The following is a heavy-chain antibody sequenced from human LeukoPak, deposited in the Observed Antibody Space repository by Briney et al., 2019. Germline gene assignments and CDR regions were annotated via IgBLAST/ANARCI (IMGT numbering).Heavy chain of an antibody. J-gene: IGHJ5*02. CDR1: GFTFSSYA. CDR2: ISYDGSNK. D-gene: IGHD3-3*01. CDR3: AREGLYDFWSGWAGLSGWFDP. Sequence: PGRSLRLSCAASGFTFSSYAMHLVRQAPGKGLEWVAVISYDGSNKYYADSVKGRFTISRDNSKNTLYLQMNSLRAEDTAVYYCAREGLYDFWSGWAGLSGWFDPWGQGTLVTVSS. V-gene: IGHV3-30-3*01.